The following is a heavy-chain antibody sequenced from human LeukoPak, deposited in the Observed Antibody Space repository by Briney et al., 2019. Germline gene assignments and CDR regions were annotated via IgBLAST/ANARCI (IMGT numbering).Heavy chain of an antibody. J-gene: IGHJ6*03. D-gene: IGHD1-26*01. CDR2: ISGRSSTI. V-gene: IGHV3-48*04. CDR1: GFTFSTYS. Sequence: GGSLRLSCAASGFTFSTYSMNWVRQAPGKGLEWLSYISGRSSTIFYADSVKGRFTISRDNAKNSLYLQMNSLRAEDTAVYYCAREEWELLRYYYYYMDVWGKGTTVTVSS. CDR3: AREEWELLRYYYYYMDV.